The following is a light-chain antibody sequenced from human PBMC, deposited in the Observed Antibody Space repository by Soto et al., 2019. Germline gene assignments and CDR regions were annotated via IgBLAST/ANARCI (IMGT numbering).Light chain of an antibody. CDR3: GRYMGNGIWE. V-gene: IGLV8-61*01. J-gene: IGLJ3*02. CDR2: NTN. CDR1: YGSVSTNYF. Sequence: QAVVTQEPSFSVSRGTTVTLTCALNYGSVSTNYFASWYQQNPGQAPRTLIYNTNTRSSGVPDRFSGSILGSKAALTITGAQADDESDYYCGRYMGNGIWEFGGGTKLTVL.